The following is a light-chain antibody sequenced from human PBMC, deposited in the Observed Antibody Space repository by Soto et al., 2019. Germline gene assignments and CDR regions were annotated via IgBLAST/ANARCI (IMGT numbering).Light chain of an antibody. Sequence: EVVMTQSPVTLSVSPGEGATLSCRASQSVISYLAWYQQKPGQAPRLLIYGASTRATDVPARFSGSGSGTEFTLTLSSLQPEDFGVYYCQQYNNWPWLTFGGGTKVES. CDR1: QSVISY. CDR3: QQYNNWPWLT. CDR2: GAS. J-gene: IGKJ4*01. V-gene: IGKV3-15*01.